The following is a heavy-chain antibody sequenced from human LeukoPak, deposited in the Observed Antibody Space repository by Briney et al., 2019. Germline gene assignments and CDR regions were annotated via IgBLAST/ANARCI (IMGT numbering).Heavy chain of an antibody. J-gene: IGHJ4*02. D-gene: IGHD3-22*01. Sequence: PGGSLRLSCAASGFTVSSNYMSWVPQAPGIGREWVTVPYSGGSTYYADSVKGRFTISRDNSRNALYLRRNRLRAEDTAVYYCARDHVHDSSGYYYGYWGQGTLVTVSS. CDR1: GFTVSSNY. CDR3: ARDHVHDSSGYYYGY. CDR2: PYSGGST. V-gene: IGHV3-53*01.